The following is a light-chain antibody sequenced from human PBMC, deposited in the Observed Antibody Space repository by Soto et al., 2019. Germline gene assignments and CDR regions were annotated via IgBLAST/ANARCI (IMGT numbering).Light chain of an antibody. CDR3: QQSYGTPIT. V-gene: IGKV1-39*01. Sequence: DIQMTQSPSSLSASVGDSVTITCRASQSISSFLNWYQQKPGKAPKLLIYAASSLQSGVPSRFSGSGSGTDFTLTISSLQPEDFATYYCQQSYGTPITFGQGTRLEVK. CDR2: AAS. J-gene: IGKJ5*01. CDR1: QSISSF.